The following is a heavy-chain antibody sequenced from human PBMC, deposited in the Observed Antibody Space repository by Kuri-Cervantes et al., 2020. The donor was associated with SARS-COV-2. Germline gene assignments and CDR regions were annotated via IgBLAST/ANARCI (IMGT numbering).Heavy chain of an antibody. CDR2: ISGSGGST. Sequence: GESLKISCAASGFTFSSYAMSWVRQAPGKGLEWVSAISGSGGSTYYADSVKGRFTISRDNSKNTLYLQMNSLRAEDTAVYYCARDRYSSSWYFVGAFDIWGQGTMVTVSS. D-gene: IGHD6-13*01. CDR3: ARDRYSSSWYFVGAFDI. CDR1: GFTFSSYA. J-gene: IGHJ3*02. V-gene: IGHV3-23*01.